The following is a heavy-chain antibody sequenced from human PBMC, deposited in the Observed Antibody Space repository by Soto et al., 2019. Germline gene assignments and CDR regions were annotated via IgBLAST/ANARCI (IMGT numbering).Heavy chain of an antibody. V-gene: IGHV1-69*12. CDR3: AAGFHGDYDDY. CDR1: AVTFSSYA. J-gene: IGHJ4*02. Sequence: QVQLVQSGAEVQKPGSSVKVSCKASAVTFSSYAISWVRQAPGQGLEWMGGIIPIFGTANYAQKFQGRGTXTXXESTGTAYLELSSLRSEDPAVYYCAAGFHGDYDDYWGQGTLVTASS. CDR2: IIPIFGTA. D-gene: IGHD4-17*01.